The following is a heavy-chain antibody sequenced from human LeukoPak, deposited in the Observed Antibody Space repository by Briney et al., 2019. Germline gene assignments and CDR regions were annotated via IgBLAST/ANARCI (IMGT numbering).Heavy chain of an antibody. V-gene: IGHV4-59*01. Sequence: PSETLSLTCTVSGGSISSYYWSWTRQPPGKGLEWIGYIYYSGSTNYNPSLKSRVTLSVDTSKNQFSLKLSSVTAADTAVYYCARSYSGYFDYWGQGTLVTVSS. CDR1: GGSISSYY. CDR3: ARSYSGYFDY. D-gene: IGHD1-26*01. CDR2: IYYSGST. J-gene: IGHJ4*02.